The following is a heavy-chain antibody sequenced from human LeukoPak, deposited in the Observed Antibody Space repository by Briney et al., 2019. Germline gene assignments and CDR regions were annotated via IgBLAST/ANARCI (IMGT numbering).Heavy chain of an antibody. CDR1: GYTFTGYY. CDR2: INPNSGGT. J-gene: IGHJ3*02. D-gene: IGHD3-3*01. Sequence: ASVKVSCKASGYTFTGYYMHWVRQAPGQGLEWMGWINPNSGGTNYAQKFQGRVTMTRDTSISTAYMELSRLRSDDTAVYYCARVITIFRVVSGAFDIWGQGTMVTVSS. CDR3: ARVITIFRVVSGAFDI. V-gene: IGHV1-2*02.